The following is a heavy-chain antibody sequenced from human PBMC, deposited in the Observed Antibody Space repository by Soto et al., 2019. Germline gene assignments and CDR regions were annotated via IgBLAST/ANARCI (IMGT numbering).Heavy chain of an antibody. J-gene: IGHJ4*02. V-gene: IGHV3-7*01. CDR1: GFTFSSYW. CDR2: IKQDGSEK. CDR3: ARDGAGNWDFGVVLTPLDR. D-gene: IGHD3-3*01. Sequence: LRLSCAASGFTFSSYWMSWVRQAPGKGLEWVANIKQDGSEKYYVDSVKGRFTISRDNAKNSLYLQMNSLRAEDTAVYYCARDGAGNWDFGVVLTPLDRWGQGTLVTVS.